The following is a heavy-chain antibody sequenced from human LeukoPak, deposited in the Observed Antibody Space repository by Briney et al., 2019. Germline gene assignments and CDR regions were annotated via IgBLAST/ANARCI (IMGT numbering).Heavy chain of an antibody. CDR2: IYWNDDK. Sequence: SGPTLVKPTQTLTLTCTFSGFSLSTSGVGVGWIRQPPGKALEWLALIYWNDDKRYSPSLKSRLTITKDTSKNQVVLTMTNMDPXXXXXXXXXXXXXXXXXXXXSGYYTAGKYYFDYWGQGTLVTVSS. CDR1: GFSLSTSGVG. V-gene: IGHV2-5*01. D-gene: IGHD3-3*01. J-gene: IGHJ4*02. CDR3: XXXXXXXXXXXXSGYYTAGKYYFDY.